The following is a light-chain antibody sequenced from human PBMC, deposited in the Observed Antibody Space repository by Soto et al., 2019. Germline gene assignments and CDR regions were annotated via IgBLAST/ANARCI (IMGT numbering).Light chain of an antibody. Sequence: QSVVTQPASVSGSPGQSITISCTGNSSYVGSYNLVSWYQQHPGKAPKLMIYEVSKRPSGVSNRFSGSKSGNTASLTISGLQAEDEADYYCCSYAGSSTYVFGTGTKVTVL. J-gene: IGLJ1*01. V-gene: IGLV2-23*02. CDR3: CSYAGSSTYV. CDR2: EVS. CDR1: SSYVGSYNL.